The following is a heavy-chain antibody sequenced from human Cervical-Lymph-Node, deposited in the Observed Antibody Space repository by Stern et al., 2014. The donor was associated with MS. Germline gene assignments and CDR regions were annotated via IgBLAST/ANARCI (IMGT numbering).Heavy chain of an antibody. V-gene: IGHV1-46*03. CDR3: ARTAQLWFFDY. CDR2: INPSDGSR. D-gene: IGHD5-18*01. CDR1: GYTFTNYF. J-gene: IGHJ4*02. Sequence: VQLEESGAEVKKPGASVKVSCKASGYTFTNYFMHWVRQAPGQGLEWMGIINPSDGSRSYAQKFQDRITMTRDTSTSTVYMELSSLRSGDTAVYYCARTAQLWFFDYWGQGALVTVSS.